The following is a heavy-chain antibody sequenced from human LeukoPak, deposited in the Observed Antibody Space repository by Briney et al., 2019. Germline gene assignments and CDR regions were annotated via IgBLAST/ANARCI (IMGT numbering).Heavy chain of an antibody. D-gene: IGHD3-10*01. CDR3: AKDKDYYGPGSTHLDY. Sequence: AGSLRLSCAASGFTFSSYAMSWVRQAPGKGLEWVSAISGSGGSTYYADSVKGRFTISRDNSKNTLYLQMNSLRAEDTAVYYCAKDKDYYGPGSTHLDYWGQGTLVTVSS. V-gene: IGHV3-23*01. CDR1: GFTFSSYA. CDR2: ISGSGGST. J-gene: IGHJ4*02.